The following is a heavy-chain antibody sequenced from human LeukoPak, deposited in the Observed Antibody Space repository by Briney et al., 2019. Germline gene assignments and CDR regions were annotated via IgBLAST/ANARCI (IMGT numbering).Heavy chain of an antibody. CDR3: ARLAETSDYYGMDV. CDR1: GYNFIIYG. Sequence: PGESLKISCKGSGYNFIIYGIAWVRQMPGKGLEWMGIIYPGDSDTRYSPSFQGQVTISADKSNSTSYLQWSSLKASDTAMYYCARLAETSDYYGMDVWGQGTTVTVSS. V-gene: IGHV5-51*01. J-gene: IGHJ6*02. CDR2: IYPGDSDT. D-gene: IGHD1-14*01.